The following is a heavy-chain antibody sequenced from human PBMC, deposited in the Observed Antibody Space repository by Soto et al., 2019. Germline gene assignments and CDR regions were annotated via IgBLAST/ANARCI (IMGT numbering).Heavy chain of an antibody. CDR3: ATSMGRGGNDY. J-gene: IGHJ4*02. V-gene: IGHV3-7*05. D-gene: IGHD3-10*01. CDR2: IKTDGSEK. CDR1: GFTFSDNW. Sequence: EVQLVESGGGLVQPGGSLRISCAASGFTFSDNWMSWVRQAPGKGLECVANIKTDGSEKYYVDPVKGRFTISRDNAKNSLYLQMHSLRAEDTAVYYCATSMGRGGNDYWGQGTLVAVSS.